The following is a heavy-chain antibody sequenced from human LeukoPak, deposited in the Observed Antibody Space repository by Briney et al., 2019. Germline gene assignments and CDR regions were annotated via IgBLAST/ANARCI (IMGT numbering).Heavy chain of an antibody. J-gene: IGHJ4*02. CDR1: GFTVSNNY. CDR2: INSDIYSNTI. D-gene: IGHD4-17*01. V-gene: IGHV3-48*02. Sequence: GGSLRLSCAASGFTVSNNYMNWVRQAPGKGLEWISYINSDIYSNTIYYADTVKGRFTISRDNGKNSLYLQMNSLRDEDTAVYYCARDRDYAFDYWGQGTLVTVSS. CDR3: ARDRDYAFDY.